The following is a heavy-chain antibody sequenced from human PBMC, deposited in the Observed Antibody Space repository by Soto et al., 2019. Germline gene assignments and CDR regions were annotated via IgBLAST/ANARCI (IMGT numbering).Heavy chain of an antibody. J-gene: IGHJ4*02. CDR2: INPGGGST. V-gene: IGHV1-46*03. CDR3: ARDRDGYNGAFDY. D-gene: IGHD5-12*01. Sequence: GASVKVSCKASGYTFSNYYMHWVRQAPGQGLEWMGIINPGGGSTSYGQKFQGRVTMTRDTSTSTVYMELSTLRSEDTAVYYCARDRDGYNGAFDYWGQGTLVTVSS. CDR1: GYTFSNYY.